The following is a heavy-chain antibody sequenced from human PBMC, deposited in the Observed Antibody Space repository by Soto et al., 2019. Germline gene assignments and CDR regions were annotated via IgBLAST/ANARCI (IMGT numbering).Heavy chain of an antibody. J-gene: IGHJ1*01. CDR2: INGSGGRT. V-gene: IGHV3-23*01. CDR1: EFIFSKSS. Sequence: PGGSLRLSCAASEFIFSKSSMMWVRQAPGAGLEWVSGINGSGGRTFYADSVKGRLTISRDNLENTLFMQMNSLKAEDTAIYYCVKWGDDSKYFHHWGQGTLVTVSS. D-gene: IGHD2-21*02. CDR3: VKWGDDSKYFHH.